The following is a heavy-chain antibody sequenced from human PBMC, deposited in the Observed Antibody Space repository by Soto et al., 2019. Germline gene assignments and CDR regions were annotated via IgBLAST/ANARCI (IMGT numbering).Heavy chain of an antibody. CDR1: GFTFSSYG. V-gene: IGHV3-30*18. J-gene: IGHJ6*02. D-gene: IGHD3-22*01. Sequence: GGSLRLSCAASGFTFSSYGMHWVRQAPGKGLEWVAVISYDGSNKYYADSVKGRFTISRDNSKNTLYLQMNSLRAEDTAVYYCAKSPYSSGYYPYYYYYGMDVWGQGTTVTVSS. CDR3: AKSPYSSGYYPYYYYYGMDV. CDR2: ISYDGSNK.